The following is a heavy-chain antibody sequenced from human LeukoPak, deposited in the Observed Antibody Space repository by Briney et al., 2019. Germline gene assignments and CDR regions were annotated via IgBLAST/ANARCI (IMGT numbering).Heavy chain of an antibody. J-gene: IGHJ4*02. V-gene: IGHV3-30*02. CDR1: GFTLSDYY. CDR2: IRYDGSNK. Sequence: GGSLRLSCAASGFTLSDYYMSWIRQAPGKGLEWVAFIRYDGSNKYYADSVKGRFTISRDNSKNTLYLQMNSLRAEDTAVYYCAKVGLIWFGESDHLYYFDYWGQGTLVTVSS. CDR3: AKVGLIWFGESDHLYYFDY. D-gene: IGHD3-10*01.